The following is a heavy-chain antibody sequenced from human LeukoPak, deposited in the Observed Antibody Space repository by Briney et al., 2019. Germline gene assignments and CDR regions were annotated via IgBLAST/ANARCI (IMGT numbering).Heavy chain of an antibody. V-gene: IGHV3-30*02. J-gene: IGHJ4*02. Sequence: PGGSLRLSCAASGFTFSSYGMHWVRQAPGKGLEWVAFIRYDGSNKYYADSVKGRFTISRDNAKNSLYLQMNSLRAEDTAVYYCARVGYSGYDNFDYWGQGTLVTVSS. CDR3: ARVGYSGYDNFDY. CDR2: IRYDGSNK. CDR1: GFTFSSYG. D-gene: IGHD5-12*01.